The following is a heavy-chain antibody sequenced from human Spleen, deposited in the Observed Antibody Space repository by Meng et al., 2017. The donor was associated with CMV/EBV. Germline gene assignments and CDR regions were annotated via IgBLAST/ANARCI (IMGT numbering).Heavy chain of an antibody. CDR2: IYYTGTT. CDR1: GGSIISSSYY. J-gene: IGHJ4*02. V-gene: IGHV4-39*07. D-gene: IGHD4-23*01. Sequence: SETLSLTCTVSGGSIISSSYYWGWIRQSPGKGLEWIGSIYYTGTTYYNPSLKSRVTLSVDTSKNQFSLKLTSVTAADTAVYYCASGYGGNPGTNNYWGQGTLVTVSS. CDR3: ASGYGGNPGTNNY.